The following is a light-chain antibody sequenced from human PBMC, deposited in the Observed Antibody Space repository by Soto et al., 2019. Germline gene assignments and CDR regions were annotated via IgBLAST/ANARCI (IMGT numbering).Light chain of an antibody. Sequence: QSALTQHPSASGSPGQSVAISCTGTSSDAGGYNYVSWYQQHPGKAPKLMIYEVNKLPSGVPDRFSGSKSGNTASLTVAGLQAEDEADYYCSSYAGSSNVFGTGTKLTVL. CDR3: SSYAGSSNV. V-gene: IGLV2-8*01. J-gene: IGLJ1*01. CDR1: SSDAGGYNY. CDR2: EVN.